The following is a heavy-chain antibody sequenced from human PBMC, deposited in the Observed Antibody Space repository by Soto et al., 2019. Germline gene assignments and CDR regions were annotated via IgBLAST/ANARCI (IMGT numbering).Heavy chain of an antibody. CDR1: GFTFTDFY. J-gene: IGHJ4*02. V-gene: IGHV3-7*03. D-gene: IGHD4-4*01. CDR3: AGWGGHDYNY. CDR2: IRPDGTET. Sequence: EVQLVQSGGGLVQPGGSLRLSCVGSGFTFTDFYMNWVRQAPGKGLEWVGNIRPDGTETNYVESVRGRFTTSRDNDKNPVFLQLNSLRADDTAVYYCAGWGGHDYNYWGQGILVTVSS.